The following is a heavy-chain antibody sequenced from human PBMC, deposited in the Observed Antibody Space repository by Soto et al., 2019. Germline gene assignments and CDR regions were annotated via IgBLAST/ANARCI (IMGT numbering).Heavy chain of an antibody. CDR3: ARGGSYGDFFDY. J-gene: IGHJ4*02. Sequence: AETLSVTCTVSVGSMSSNYWTWIGQSPGKGLEWIGYIYYTGSTKYNPSLKSRVTISLDTSKNQFSLRLTSVTSADTAVYYCARGGSYGDFFDYWGQGAKVTVSS. CDR2: IYYTGST. D-gene: IGHD4-17*01. V-gene: IGHV4-59*01. CDR1: VGSMSSNY.